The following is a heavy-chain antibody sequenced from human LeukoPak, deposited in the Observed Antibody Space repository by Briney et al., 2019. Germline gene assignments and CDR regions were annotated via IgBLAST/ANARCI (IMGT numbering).Heavy chain of an antibody. J-gene: IGHJ4*02. CDR2: IYPGDSDT. D-gene: IGHD1-7*01. CDR3: ARRHTGTYNYDY. CDR1: GYSFATYW. Sequence: GESLNISCKGSGYSFATYWITWVRQMHGKGLEWMGIIYPGDSDTRYSPSFQGQVTMSADKSISTAYLQWSSLKASDTAMYYCARRHTGTYNYDYWGQGSLVTVSS. V-gene: IGHV5-51*01.